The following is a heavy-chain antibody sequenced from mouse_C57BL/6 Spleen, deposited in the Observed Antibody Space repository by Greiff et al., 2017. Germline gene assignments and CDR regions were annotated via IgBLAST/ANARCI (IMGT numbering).Heavy chain of an antibody. CDR2: IYPGDGDP. D-gene: IGHD1-1*02. V-gene: IGHV1-82*01. J-gene: IGHJ2*01. CDR3: ARREDYDFDY. CDR1: GYAFSSSW. Sequence: VKLVESGPELVKPGASVKISCKASGYAFSSSWMHWVKQRPGKGLEWIGRIYPGDGDPNYNGKFKGKATLTADKSSSTAYMQLSSLTSEDSAVYFYARREDYDFDYWGQGTTLTVSS.